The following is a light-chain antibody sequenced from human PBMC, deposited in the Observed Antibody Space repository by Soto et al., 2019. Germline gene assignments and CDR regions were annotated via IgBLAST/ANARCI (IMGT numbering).Light chain of an antibody. CDR3: QSYASSLTF. Sequence: QSVLTQPPSVSGAPGQRVTISCTGSSSNIGAGYDVHWYQQLPGTAPKLLIYGNSNRPSGVPDRFSGSKSGTSASLAITGLQAEDEADYYCQSYASSLTFFGTGTKVTVL. V-gene: IGLV1-40*01. CDR1: SSNIGAGYD. J-gene: IGLJ1*01. CDR2: GNS.